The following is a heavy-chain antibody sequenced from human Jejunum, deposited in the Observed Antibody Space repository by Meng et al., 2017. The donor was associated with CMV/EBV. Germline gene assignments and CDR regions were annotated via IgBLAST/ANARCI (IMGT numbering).Heavy chain of an antibody. CDR1: GDSISSGDYS. D-gene: IGHD3-10*01. V-gene: IGHV4-30-4*08. CDR2: IYYNGNA. CDR3: ARGGIFRGIDY. J-gene: IGHJ4*02. Sequence: QVHLQGSGPRLVKPSQTLSLTCTVSGDSISSGDYSLNWIRQSPGKGLEWIGYIYYNGNAYYNPSLQSRVSISVDTSKNEFSLNLNSVTAADTALYFCARGGIFRGIDYWGQGTLVTVSS.